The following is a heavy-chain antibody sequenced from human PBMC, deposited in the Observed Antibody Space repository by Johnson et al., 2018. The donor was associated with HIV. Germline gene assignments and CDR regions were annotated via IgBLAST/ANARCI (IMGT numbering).Heavy chain of an antibody. V-gene: IGHV3-30*19. D-gene: IGHD3-3*01. J-gene: IGHJ3*02. Sequence: QVQLVESGGGLVQPGRSLRLSCAASGFTFSKYGMHWVRQAPGKGLEWVAVISYDGSNKYYADSVKGRFTISRDNSKTTLYLQMNSLRAEDTAVYYFARERFLEWFGAFDIWGQGTMVTVSS. CDR1: GFTFSKYG. CDR3: ARERFLEWFGAFDI. CDR2: ISYDGSNK.